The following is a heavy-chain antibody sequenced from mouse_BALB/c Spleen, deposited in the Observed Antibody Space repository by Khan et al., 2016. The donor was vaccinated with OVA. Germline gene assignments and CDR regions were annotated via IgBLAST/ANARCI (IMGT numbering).Heavy chain of an antibody. CDR1: GYTFTSYW. V-gene: IGHV1-7*01. D-gene: IGHD1-1*01. CDR3: AKKGSSEEGGSG. Sequence: VQLQQSGAELAKPGASVKMSCKASGYTFTSYWMHWVKQRPGQGLEWIGYINPSTGYTEYNQRFKDKATLTADKSSSTAYMQLSSLTSEESAVYYCAKKGSSEEGGSGWGQGTLVTV. CDR2: INPSTGYT. J-gene: IGHJ3*01.